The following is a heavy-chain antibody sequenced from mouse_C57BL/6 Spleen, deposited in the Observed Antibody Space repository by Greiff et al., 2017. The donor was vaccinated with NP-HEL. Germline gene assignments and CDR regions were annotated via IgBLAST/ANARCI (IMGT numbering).Heavy chain of an antibody. J-gene: IGHJ4*01. D-gene: IGHD3-2*02. Sequence: EVQLQQSGPELVKPGASVKISCKASGYSFTGYYMNWVKQSPEKSLEWIGEINPSTGGTTYNQKFKAKATLTVDKSSSTAYMQLKSLTSEDSAVYYCARGDSSGYVGYYAMDYWGQGTSVTVSS. V-gene: IGHV1-42*01. CDR1: GYSFTGYY. CDR3: ARGDSSGYVGYYAMDY. CDR2: INPSTGGT.